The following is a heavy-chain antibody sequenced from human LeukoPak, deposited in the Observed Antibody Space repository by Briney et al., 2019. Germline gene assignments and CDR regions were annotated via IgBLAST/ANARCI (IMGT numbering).Heavy chain of an antibody. CDR2: ISDYNGNT. CDR3: ARDLGNDYGLNWLDP. Sequence: ASVKVSCKASGYTFTSYGISWVRQAPGQGLEWMGWISDYNGNTNYAQKLQGRVTMTIDTSTSTTYMELRSLRSDDTAVYYCARDLGNDYGLNWLDPWGQGTLVTVSS. J-gene: IGHJ5*02. CDR1: GYTFTSYG. V-gene: IGHV1-18*01. D-gene: IGHD4-17*01.